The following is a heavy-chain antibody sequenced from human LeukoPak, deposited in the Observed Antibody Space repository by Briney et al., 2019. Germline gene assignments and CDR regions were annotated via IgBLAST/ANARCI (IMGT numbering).Heavy chain of an antibody. D-gene: IGHD5-12*01. V-gene: IGHV3-30-3*01. CDR2: ISYDGSNK. Sequence: PGRSLRLSCAASGFTFSSYAMRWDRQAPGKGLEWVAVISYDGSNKYYADSVKGRFTISRDNSKNTLYLQMNSLRAEDTAVYYCARPSGYTNLLAAYLHYWGQGTLVTVSS. CDR3: ARPSGYTNLLAAYLHY. CDR1: GFTFSSYA. J-gene: IGHJ4*02.